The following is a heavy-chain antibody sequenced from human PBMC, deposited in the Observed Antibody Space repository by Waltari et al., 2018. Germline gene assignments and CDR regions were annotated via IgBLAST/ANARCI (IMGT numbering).Heavy chain of an antibody. V-gene: IGHV3-21*01. CDR2: ISSSSSYR. Sequence: EVQLVESGGGLVKPGGSLRLSCAASGFTFSSYSMNWVRQAPGKGMEWVSSISSSSSYRYYADSVKGRFTISRDNAKNSLYLQMNSLRAEDTAVYYCARDRSGGSCCDAFDIWGQGTMVTVSS. D-gene: IGHD2-15*01. J-gene: IGHJ3*02. CDR1: GFTFSSYS. CDR3: ARDRSGGSCCDAFDI.